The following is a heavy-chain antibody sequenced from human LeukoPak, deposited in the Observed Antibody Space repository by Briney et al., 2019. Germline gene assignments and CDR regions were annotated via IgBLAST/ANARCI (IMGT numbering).Heavy chain of an antibody. Sequence: RASETLSLTCTVSGGSISSSSYYWGWIRQPPGKGLEWIGSIYYSGSTYYNPSLKSRVTISVDTSKNQFSLKLSSVTAADTAVYYCARVPSYCSGGSCYFDFRNWFDPWGQGTLVTVSS. D-gene: IGHD2-15*01. CDR2: IYYSGST. CDR3: ARVPSYCSGGSCYFDFRNWFDP. J-gene: IGHJ5*02. CDR1: GGSISSSSYY. V-gene: IGHV4-39*01.